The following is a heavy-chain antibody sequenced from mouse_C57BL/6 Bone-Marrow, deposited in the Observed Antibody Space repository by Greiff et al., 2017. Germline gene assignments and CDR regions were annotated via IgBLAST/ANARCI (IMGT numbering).Heavy chain of an antibody. J-gene: IGHJ4*01. CDR1: GYTFTSYG. CDR2: IYPRSGNT. Sequence: VQLQQSGAELARPGASVKLSCKASGYTFTSYGLSWVKQRTGQGLEWIGEIYPRSGNTYYNEKFKGKATLTADKSSSTAYMELRSLTSEDSAVYFCASPHGGRYAMDYWGQGTSVTVSS. CDR3: ASPHGGRYAMDY. D-gene: IGHD1-2*01. V-gene: IGHV1-81*01.